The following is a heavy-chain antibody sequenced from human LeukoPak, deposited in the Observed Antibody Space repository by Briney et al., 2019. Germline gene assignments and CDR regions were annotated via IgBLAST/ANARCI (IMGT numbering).Heavy chain of an antibody. CDR2: MNPNSGNT. V-gene: IGHV1-8*02. J-gene: IGHJ5*02. Sequence: ASVKVSCKASGYIFTSYGISWVRQAPGQGLEWMGWMNPNSGNTGYAQKFQGRVTMTRNTSISTAYMELSSLRSEDTAVYYCAREGSSRFDPWGQGTLVTVSS. CDR3: AREGSSRFDP. D-gene: IGHD6-6*01. CDR1: GYIFTSYG.